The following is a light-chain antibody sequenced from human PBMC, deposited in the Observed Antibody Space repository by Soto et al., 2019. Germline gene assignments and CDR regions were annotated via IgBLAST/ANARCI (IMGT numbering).Light chain of an antibody. V-gene: IGKV3-11*01. J-gene: IGKJ2*01. Sequence: EIVLTQSPATLSLSPGERATLSCRASQSVSSYLAWYQQKPGQAPRLLIYDASNRATGIPARFSGSGSGTDFTLTISSLEPEDFAVYYCQQRSNWPLHTFGQGTKVDIK. CDR1: QSVSSY. CDR3: QQRSNWPLHT. CDR2: DAS.